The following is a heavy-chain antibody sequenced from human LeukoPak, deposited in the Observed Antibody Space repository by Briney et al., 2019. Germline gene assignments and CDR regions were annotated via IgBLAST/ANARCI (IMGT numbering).Heavy chain of an antibody. J-gene: IGHJ4*02. V-gene: IGHV3-48*03. CDR2: ISSSGSTI. D-gene: IGHD1-14*01. Sequence: GGSLRLSCAASGFTFSSYEMNWVRQAPGKGLEWVSYISSSGSTIYYADSVKDRFTISRDNAKNSLYLQMNSLRAEDTAVYYCAAAPLPHSYFDYWGQGTLVTVSS. CDR3: AAAPLPHSYFDY. CDR1: GFTFSSYE.